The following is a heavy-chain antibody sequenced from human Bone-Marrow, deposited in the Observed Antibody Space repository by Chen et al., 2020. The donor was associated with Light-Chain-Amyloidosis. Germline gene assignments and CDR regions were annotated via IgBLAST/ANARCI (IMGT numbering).Heavy chain of an antibody. CDR1: GGPITNTNW. Sequence: QVQLQESGPGLVKPSGTLSLTCAVSGGPITNTNWWNWVRQAPGKGLEWIGQISHTGSPNYNPSLKSRVTMSLDKSKNQLSLNLRSITAADTAVYFCARINSGWDSVPHYYFDNWGQGILVTVSS. D-gene: IGHD6-19*01. CDR3: ARINSGWDSVPHYYFDN. V-gene: IGHV4-4*02. CDR2: ISHTGSP. J-gene: IGHJ4*02.